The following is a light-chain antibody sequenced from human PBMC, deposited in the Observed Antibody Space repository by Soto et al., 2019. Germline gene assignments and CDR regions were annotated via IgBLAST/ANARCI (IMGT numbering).Light chain of an antibody. CDR1: QTISSW. CDR2: KAS. Sequence: DIQMTQSPSTLFGTVRDRSNINCRASQTISSWLAWYQPTPGKAPKLLIYKASTLKSGVPSRFSGSGSGPEFTLTISSLQPDECATYYCQHYKSYPETFGQGTKVDIK. CDR3: QHYKSYPET. V-gene: IGKV1-5*03. J-gene: IGKJ1*01.